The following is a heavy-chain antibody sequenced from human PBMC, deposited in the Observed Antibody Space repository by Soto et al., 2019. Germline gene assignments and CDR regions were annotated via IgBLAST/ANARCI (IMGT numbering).Heavy chain of an antibody. J-gene: IGHJ4*02. CDR1: GGSISSGGYY. V-gene: IGHV4-31*03. D-gene: IGHD3-3*01. CDR3: ARDVNYDFWSGYFDY. CDR2: IYYSGST. Sequence: PSETLSLTCTVSGGSISSGGYYWSWIRQHPGKGLEWIGYIYYSGSTYYNPSLKSRVTISVDTSKNQFSLKLSSVTAADTAVYYCARDVNYDFWSGYFDYWGQGTLVTVSS.